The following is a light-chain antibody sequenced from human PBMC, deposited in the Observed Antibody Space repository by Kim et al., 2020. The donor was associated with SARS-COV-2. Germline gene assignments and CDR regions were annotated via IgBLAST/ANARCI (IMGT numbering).Light chain of an antibody. J-gene: IGLJ2*01. CDR1: SSNIGSNT. CDR2: SNN. CDR3: AAWDDSLNGVV. V-gene: IGLV1-44*01. Sequence: QSVLTQPPSASGTPGHRVTVSCSGSSSNIGSNTVNWYQQLPGTAPKLLMYSNNQRPSGVPDRFSGSKSGTSASLAISGLQSEDDADYYCAAWDDSLNGVVFGGGTKLTVL.